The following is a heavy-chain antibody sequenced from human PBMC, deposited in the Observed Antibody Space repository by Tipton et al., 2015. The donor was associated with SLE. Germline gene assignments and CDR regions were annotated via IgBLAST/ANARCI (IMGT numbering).Heavy chain of an antibody. J-gene: IGHJ4*02. V-gene: IGHV4-34*10. CDR3: ARPLRYFDWLPGL. CDR1: GGSFSDYY. CDR2: INHSVST. Sequence: TLSLTCAVYGGSFSDYYWSWIRQSPERGLEWIGEINHSVSTNYNPSPKSRVTMSLDASKNQFSLRLSSVTAADTAVFYCARPLRYFDWLPGLWGQGTLVTVSS. D-gene: IGHD3-9*01.